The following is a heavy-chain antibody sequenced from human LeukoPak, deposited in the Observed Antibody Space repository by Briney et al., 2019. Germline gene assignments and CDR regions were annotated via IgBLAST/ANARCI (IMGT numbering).Heavy chain of an antibody. J-gene: IGHJ4*02. CDR3: AKDGFVVVPAATMVRGGYDIGFIGY. CDR1: GYTFSTYG. D-gene: IGHD2-2*01. V-gene: IGHV3-30*02. Sequence: GGSLRLSCAASGYTFSTYGMHWVRQAPGKGLEWVAFIRYDGSNKYYADSVKGRFTISRDNSKNTLYLQMNSLRAEDTAVYYCAKDGFVVVPAATMVRGGYDIGFIGYWGQGTLVTVSS. CDR2: IRYDGSNK.